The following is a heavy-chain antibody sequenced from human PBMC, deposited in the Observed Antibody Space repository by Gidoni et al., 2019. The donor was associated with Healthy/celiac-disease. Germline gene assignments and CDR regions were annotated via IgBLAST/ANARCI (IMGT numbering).Heavy chain of an antibody. CDR2: IYYSGST. J-gene: IGHJ4*02. CDR1: GGSISSYY. D-gene: IGHD2-2*01. CDR3: ARARCSSTSCYGGFDY. V-gene: IGHV4-59*01. Sequence: QVQLQESGPGLVKPSATLSLTCTVSGGSISSYYWSWIRQPPGKGLEWIGYIYYSGSTNYNPSLKSRVTISVDTSKNQFSLKLSSVTAADTAVYYCARARCSSTSCYGGFDYWGQGTLVTVSS.